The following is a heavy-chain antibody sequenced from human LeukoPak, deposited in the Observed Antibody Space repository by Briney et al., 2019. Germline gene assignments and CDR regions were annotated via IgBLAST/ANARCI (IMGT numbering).Heavy chain of an antibody. D-gene: IGHD3-10*01. J-gene: IGHJ3*02. V-gene: IGHV4-59*01. CDR3: ARDREAYGSGSDAFDI. CDR1: GGSNSSYY. Sequence: SETLSLTCTVTGGSNSSYYWSWIRQPPGKGLEGIGYIYYSGSTKYNPSLKSRVTISVDTSKNQFSLRLSSVTAADTAVYYCARDREAYGSGSDAFDIWGQGTMVTVSS. CDR2: IYYSGST.